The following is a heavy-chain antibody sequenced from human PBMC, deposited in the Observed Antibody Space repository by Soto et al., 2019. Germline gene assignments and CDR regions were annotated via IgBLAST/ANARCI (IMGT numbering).Heavy chain of an antibody. Sequence: VGSLRLSCSASGFTFSSYAMHWVRQAPGKGLEYVSAISSNGGSTYYADSVKGRFTISRDNSKNTLYLQMSSLRAEDTAVYYCVKVSGYSYGPGDYWGQGTLVTVSS. V-gene: IGHV3-64D*06. CDR3: VKVSGYSYGPGDY. D-gene: IGHD5-18*01. CDR1: GFTFSSYA. J-gene: IGHJ4*02. CDR2: ISSNGGST.